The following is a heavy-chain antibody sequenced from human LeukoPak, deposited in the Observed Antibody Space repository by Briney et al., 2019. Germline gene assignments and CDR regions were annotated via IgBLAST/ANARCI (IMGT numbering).Heavy chain of an antibody. V-gene: IGHV1-18*04. CDR1: GFRFTSFG. CDR2: ISTYIGVT. J-gene: IGHJ5*02. CDR3: ARDSDYSGNGNGDWFDP. Sequence: ASVNVSCKTSGFRFTSFGVSWVRQSPGQGLEWMGWISTYIGVTHYAEKFEDRVTMTIDISTTTAYMELRSLRYDDTAVYYCARDSDYSGNGNGDWFDPWGQGTVVTVSS. D-gene: IGHD4-11*01.